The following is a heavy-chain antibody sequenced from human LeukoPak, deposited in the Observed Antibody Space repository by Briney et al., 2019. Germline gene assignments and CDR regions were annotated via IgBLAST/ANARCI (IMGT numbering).Heavy chain of an antibody. CDR1: GFTFSSHW. CDR2: INQDGSEK. J-gene: IGHJ5*02. V-gene: IGHV3-7*01. CDR3: ARAACTGGSCYYA. D-gene: IGHD2-15*01. Sequence: GGSLRLSCAASGFTFSSHWMNWVRQAPGKGLEWVANINQDGSEKYYVDSVKGRFTISRDNAKNSLYLRMSNVRTEDTATYYCARAACTGGSCYYAWGRGTLVTVSA.